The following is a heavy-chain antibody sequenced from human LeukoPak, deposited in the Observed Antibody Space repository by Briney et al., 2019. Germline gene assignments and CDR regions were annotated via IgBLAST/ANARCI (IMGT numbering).Heavy chain of an antibody. CDR1: GYTFSSYA. J-gene: IGHJ4*02. CDR2: IGGSGGST. CDR3: AKEVWAAAGRGYFDY. Sequence: GGSLRLSCAASGYTFSSYAMSRVRQAPGKGLEWVSAIGGSGGSTYYADSVKGRFTISRDNSKNTLYLQMNSLRAEDTAVYYCAKEVWAAAGRGYFDYWGQGTLVTVSS. D-gene: IGHD6-13*01. V-gene: IGHV3-23*01.